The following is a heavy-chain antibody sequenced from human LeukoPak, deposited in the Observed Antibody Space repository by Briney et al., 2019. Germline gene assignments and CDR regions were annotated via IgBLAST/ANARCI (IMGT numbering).Heavy chain of an antibody. V-gene: IGHV4-34*01. D-gene: IGHD6-6*01. CDR1: CGFFRGFF. Sequence: SENPSPPRAVHCGFFRGFFWGWVPPPPREGAGVDWGINHSGSPNYNPSLKSRVTISVDTSKNQFSLKLSSVTAADTAVYYCARGWGIAARHNWFDPWGQGTLVTVSS. J-gene: IGHJ5*02. CDR3: ARGWGIAARHNWFDP. CDR2: NHSGSP.